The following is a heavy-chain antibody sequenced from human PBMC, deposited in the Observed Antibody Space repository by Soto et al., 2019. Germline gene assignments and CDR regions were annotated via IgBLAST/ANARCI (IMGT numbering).Heavy chain of an antibody. CDR1: GYTFTFYH. Sequence: QVQLVQSGAEVKMPGASVKVSCKASGYTFTFYHIHWVRQAPGQGLEWMGIINPAGPTTTYAQKFQGSFTMSRDTSTTTVYMELSSLRSEDTGVYYRASGQASHFAMDVWGQGTAVTVSS. CDR3: ASGQASHFAMDV. CDR2: INPAGPTT. V-gene: IGHV1-46*01. J-gene: IGHJ6*02.